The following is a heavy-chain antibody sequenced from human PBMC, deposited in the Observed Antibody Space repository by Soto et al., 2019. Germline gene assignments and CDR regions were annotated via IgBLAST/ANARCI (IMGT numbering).Heavy chain of an antibody. CDR1: GFTFSDYY. V-gene: IGHV3-11*01. Sequence: PGGSLRLSCAASGFTFSDYYMSWIRQAPGKGLEWVSYISSSGSTIYYADSVKGRFTISRDNAKNSLYLQMNSLRAEDTAVYYCERYYDFWSGSPFEYWGQGTLVTVSS. CDR3: ERYYDFWSGSPFEY. CDR2: ISSSGSTI. J-gene: IGHJ4*02. D-gene: IGHD3-3*01.